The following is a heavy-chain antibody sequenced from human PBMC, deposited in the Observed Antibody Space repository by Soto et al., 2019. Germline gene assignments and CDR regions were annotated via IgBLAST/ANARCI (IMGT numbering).Heavy chain of an antibody. J-gene: IGHJ3*02. CDR3: ARGRDGYTADAFDI. D-gene: IGHD5-12*01. V-gene: IGHV3-30-3*01. Sequence: GGSLRLSCAASGFTFSSYAMHWVRQAPGKGLEWVAVISYDGSNKYYADSVKGQFTISRDNSKNTLYLQMNSLRAEDTAVYYCARGRDGYTADAFDIWGQGTMVTVSS. CDR1: GFTFSSYA. CDR2: ISYDGSNK.